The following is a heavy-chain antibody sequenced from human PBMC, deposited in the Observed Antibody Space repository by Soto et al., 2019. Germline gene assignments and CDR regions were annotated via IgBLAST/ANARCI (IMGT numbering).Heavy chain of an antibody. D-gene: IGHD3-3*01. J-gene: IGHJ6*02. CDR2: IVFGSGNT. CDR1: GFTFTSSA. CDR3: AAVHRPAYYDFWSGENYYGMDV. V-gene: IGHV1-58*01. Sequence: GASVKVSCKASGFTFTSSAVQGVRQARGQRLEGIGWIVFGSGNTNYAQKFQERVTITRDMSTSTAYMELSSLRSEDTAVYYCAAVHRPAYYDFWSGENYYGMDVWGQGTTVTVSS.